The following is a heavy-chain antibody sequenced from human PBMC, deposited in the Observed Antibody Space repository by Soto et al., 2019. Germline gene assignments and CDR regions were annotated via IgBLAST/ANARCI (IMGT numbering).Heavy chain of an antibody. CDR3: ARGLDGYINHYYYGMDV. D-gene: IGHD5-18*01. Sequence: QVQLVESGGGVVQPGRSLRLSCAASGFTFSSYGMHWVRQAPGKGLEWVAVIWYDGSNKYYADSVKGRFTISRDNSKNTLYLQMNSLRAEDTAVYYCARGLDGYINHYYYGMDVWGQGTTVTVSS. J-gene: IGHJ6*02. CDR1: GFTFSSYG. V-gene: IGHV3-33*01. CDR2: IWYDGSNK.